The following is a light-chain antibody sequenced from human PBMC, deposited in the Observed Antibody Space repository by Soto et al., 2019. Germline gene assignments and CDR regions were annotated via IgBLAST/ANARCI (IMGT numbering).Light chain of an antibody. CDR2: LNSDGSH. V-gene: IGLV4-69*01. CDR3: QTWGTGPWV. J-gene: IGLJ3*02. Sequence: QLVLTQSPSASASLGASVKLTCTLSSGRSSYAIAWHQQQPEKGPRSLMKLNSDGSHSKGDGIPDRFSGSSSGAERYLTISSLQSEDEADYYCQTWGTGPWVFGGGTKLTVL. CDR1: SGRSSYA.